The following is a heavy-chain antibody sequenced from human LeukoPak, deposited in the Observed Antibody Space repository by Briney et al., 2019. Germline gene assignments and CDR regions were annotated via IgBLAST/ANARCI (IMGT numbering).Heavy chain of an antibody. CDR1: GVSFSSGAYY. J-gene: IGHJ3*02. D-gene: IGHD2-15*01. V-gene: IGHV4-31*02. Sequence: SETLSLTCTVSGVSFSSGAYYWRGLRQHPGKGLEWIVYIYYSGTTYYNPSLKSRVTISVDTSKNQFSLKLSSVTAADTAVYHCARLPYCSGGSCYPGSDAFDIWGQGTMVTVSS. CDR2: IYYSGTT. CDR3: ARLPYCSGGSCYPGSDAFDI.